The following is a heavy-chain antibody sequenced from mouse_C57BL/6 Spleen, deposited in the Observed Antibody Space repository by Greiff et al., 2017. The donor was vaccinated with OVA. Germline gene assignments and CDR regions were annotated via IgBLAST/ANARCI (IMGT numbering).Heavy chain of an antibody. V-gene: IGHV1-52*01. J-gene: IGHJ3*01. CDR3: AREGSYYSNYVPFAY. D-gene: IGHD2-5*01. Sequence: VQLQQPGAELVRPGSSVKLSCKASGYTFTSYWMHWVKQRPIQGLEWIGNIDPSDSETHYNQKFKDKATLTVDKSSSTAYMQLSSLTSEDSAVYYCAREGSYYSNYVPFAYWGQGTLVTVSA. CDR2: IDPSDSET. CDR1: GYTFTSYW.